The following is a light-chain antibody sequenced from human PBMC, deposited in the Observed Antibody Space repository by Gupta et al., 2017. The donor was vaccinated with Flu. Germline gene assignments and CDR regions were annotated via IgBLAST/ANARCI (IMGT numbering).Light chain of an antibody. CDR1: NVIRNQ. Sequence: PSSLAECVRITGRANWQVNNVIRNQCKKEQHAPGRPITLPTYDRFDVATGFPSRFSGSGSGTEFTLTINSLQPEDTATYYCQQFADLAYNFGQGTKLEIK. CDR3: QQFADLAYN. V-gene: IGKV1-33*01. J-gene: IGKJ2*01. CDR2: DRF.